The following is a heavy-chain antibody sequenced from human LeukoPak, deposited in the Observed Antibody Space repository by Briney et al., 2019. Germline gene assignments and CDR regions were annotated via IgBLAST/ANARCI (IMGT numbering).Heavy chain of an antibody. CDR1: GGSLISHY. D-gene: IGHD1-26*01. Sequence: PSETLSLTCTVSGGSLISHYWSWIRQTPGKGLEWIGYIYDFGSTDYNPSLKSRITVSVDTSKNQFSLKLNSVTAADTAIYYCAGAVGALLTWAFWGQGTLVTVSS. V-gene: IGHV4-59*11. CDR2: IYDFGST. J-gene: IGHJ4*02. CDR3: AGAVGALLTWAF.